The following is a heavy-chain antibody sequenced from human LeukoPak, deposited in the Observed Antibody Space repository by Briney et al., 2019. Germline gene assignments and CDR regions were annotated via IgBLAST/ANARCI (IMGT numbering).Heavy chain of an antibody. CDR2: INPSGGST. V-gene: IGHV1-46*01. D-gene: IGHD3-10*01. J-gene: IGHJ6*03. CDR1: GYTFTSYY. CDR3: ARGGLVRGLYYCYMDV. Sequence: ASVKVSCKASGYTFTSYYMHWVRQAPGQGLEWMGIINPSGGSTSYAQKFQGRVTMTRDMSTSTVYMELSSLRSEDTAVYYCARGGLVRGLYYCYMDVWGKGPRSPSP.